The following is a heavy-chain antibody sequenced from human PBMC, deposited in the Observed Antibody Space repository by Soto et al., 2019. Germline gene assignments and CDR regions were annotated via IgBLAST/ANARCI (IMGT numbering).Heavy chain of an antibody. CDR3: ARMAGPWYFDL. J-gene: IGHJ2*01. CDR1: GGSFSGFY. CDR2: INHSGSS. Sequence: SETLSLTCAVHGGSFSGFYWTWVRQPPGKGLEWIGEINHSGSSNYNPPLKSRVTMSLDTSRNQFSLSLNSVTAADTAVYYCARMAGPWYFDLWGRGTLVTVSS. V-gene: IGHV4-34*01.